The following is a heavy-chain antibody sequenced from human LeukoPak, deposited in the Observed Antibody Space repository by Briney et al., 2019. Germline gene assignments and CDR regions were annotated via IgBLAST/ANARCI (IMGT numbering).Heavy chain of an antibody. CDR2: INHSGST. Sequence: SETLSLTCAVYGGSFSGYYWSWIRQPPGKGLEWIGKINHSGSTNYNPSLKSRVTISVDTSKNQFSLKLSSVTAADTAVYYCASPGSYGFMSFDYWGQGTLVTVSS. CDR3: ASPGSYGFMSFDY. D-gene: IGHD5-18*01. CDR1: GGSFSGYY. V-gene: IGHV4-34*01. J-gene: IGHJ4*02.